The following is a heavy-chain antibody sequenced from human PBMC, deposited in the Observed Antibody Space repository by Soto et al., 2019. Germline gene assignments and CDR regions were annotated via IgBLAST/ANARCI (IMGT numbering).Heavy chain of an antibody. CDR1: GGTFSSYA. CDR3: ARGKIAEAGWDNNWLDP. Sequence: VKVSCKASGGTFSSYAISWVRQAPGQGLEWMGGIIPIFGTANYAQKFQGRVTITADKSTSTAYMELSSLRSEDTAVYYCARGKIAEAGWDNNWLDPWGQGTLVTVYS. D-gene: IGHD6-13*01. J-gene: IGHJ5*02. V-gene: IGHV1-69*06. CDR2: IIPIFGTA.